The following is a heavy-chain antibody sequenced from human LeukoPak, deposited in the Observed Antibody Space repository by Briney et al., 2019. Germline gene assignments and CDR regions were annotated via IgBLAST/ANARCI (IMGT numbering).Heavy chain of an antibody. J-gene: IGHJ4*02. CDR3: TRDKIQYSSSPGY. Sequence: GGSLRLSCAASGFTFNNAWMSWVRQAPGKGLEWVGRIKSKTDGGTTDYAAPVKGRFTISRDDSKSIAYLQMNSLKTEDTAVYYCTRDKIQYSSSPGYWGQGTLVTVSS. D-gene: IGHD6-6*01. V-gene: IGHV3-15*01. CDR2: IKSKTDGGTT. CDR1: GFTFNNAW.